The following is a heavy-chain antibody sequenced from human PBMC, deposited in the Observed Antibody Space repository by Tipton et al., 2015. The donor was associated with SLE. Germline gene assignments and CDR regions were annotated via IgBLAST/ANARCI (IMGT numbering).Heavy chain of an antibody. CDR1: GGTFSSYT. D-gene: IGHD5-18*01. J-gene: IGHJ6*03. CDR2: ISAYNGNT. CDR3: ARSLWDTEAYYYMDV. Sequence: QVQLVQSGAEVKKPGSSVKVSCKASGGTFSSYTISWVRQAPGQGLEWMGWISAYNGNTNYAQKLQGRVTMTTDTSTSTAYMELRSLRSDDTAVYYCARSLWDTEAYYYMDVWGKGTTVTVSS. V-gene: IGHV1-18*01.